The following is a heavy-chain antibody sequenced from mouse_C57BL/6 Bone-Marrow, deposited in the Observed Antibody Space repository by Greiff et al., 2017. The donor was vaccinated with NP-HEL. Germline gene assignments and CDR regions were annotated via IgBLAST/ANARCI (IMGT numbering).Heavy chain of an antibody. J-gene: IGHJ2*01. Sequence: VKLQESGAELVRPGASVKLSCKASGYTFTDYYINWVKQRPGQGLEWIARIYPGSGNTYYNEKFKGKATLTAEKSSSTAYMQLSSLTSEDAAVYFCARAEDYWGQGTTLTVSS. CDR1: GYTFTDYY. V-gene: IGHV1-76*01. CDR3: ARAEDY. CDR2: IYPGSGNT.